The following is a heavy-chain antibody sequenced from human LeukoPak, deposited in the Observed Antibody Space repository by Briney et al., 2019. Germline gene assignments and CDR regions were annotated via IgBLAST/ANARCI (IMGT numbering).Heavy chain of an antibody. CDR1: GYTFTSYY. Sequence: ASVKVSCKASGYTFTSYYMHWVRQAPGQGLEWMGIINPSGGSTSYAQKFQGRVTMTRDTSTSTVYMELSSLSSEDTAVYYCTRVDGIAVAGVDYWGQGTLVTVSS. J-gene: IGHJ4*02. CDR3: TRVDGIAVAGVDY. CDR2: INPSGGST. D-gene: IGHD6-19*01. V-gene: IGHV1-46*01.